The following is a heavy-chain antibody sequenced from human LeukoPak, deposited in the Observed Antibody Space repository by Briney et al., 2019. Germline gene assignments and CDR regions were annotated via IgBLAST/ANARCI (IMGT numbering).Heavy chain of an antibody. CDR2: INPNSGGT. CDR1: GYTFTGYY. CDR3: ARDRKQWLDKNWFDP. D-gene: IGHD6-19*01. Sequence: GALVKVSCKASGYTFTGYYMHWVRQAPGQGLEWMGWINPNSGGTNYAQKFQGRVTMTRDTSISTAYMELSRLRSDDTAVYYCARDRKQWLDKNWFDPWGQGTLVTVSS. V-gene: IGHV1-2*02. J-gene: IGHJ5*02.